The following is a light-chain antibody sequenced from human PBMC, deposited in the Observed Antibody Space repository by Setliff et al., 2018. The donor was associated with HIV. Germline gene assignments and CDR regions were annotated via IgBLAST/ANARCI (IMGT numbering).Light chain of an antibody. CDR3: SSYTSSSTLYV. CDR1: GSDVGGYKY. V-gene: IGLV2-14*01. CDR2: EVS. Sequence: QSALTQPASVSGSPGQSITITCTGTGSDVGGYKYVSWYQEHPGKAPKLMIYEVSNRPSGVSNRFSGSKSGNTASLTISGLQAEDEADYYCSSYTSSSTLYVFGTGTKVTVL. J-gene: IGLJ1*01.